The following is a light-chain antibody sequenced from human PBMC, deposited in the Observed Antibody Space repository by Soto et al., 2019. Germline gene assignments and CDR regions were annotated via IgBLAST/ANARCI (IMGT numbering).Light chain of an antibody. V-gene: IGLV1-40*01. Sequence: QTVVTQPPSVSGAPGQRVTISCTGSSSNIGADYDVHWYQQFPGRAPKLLIYGNKDRPSGVPDRFSGTKSGTSASLDITGLQAEDEADYYCQSFDTRLNTVVFGGGTKLTVL. CDR2: GNK. J-gene: IGLJ2*01. CDR1: SSNIGADYD. CDR3: QSFDTRLNTVV.